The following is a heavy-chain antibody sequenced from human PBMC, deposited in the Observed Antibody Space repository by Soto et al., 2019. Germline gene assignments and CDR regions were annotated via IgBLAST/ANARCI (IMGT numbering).Heavy chain of an antibody. V-gene: IGHV3-30-3*01. D-gene: IGHD3-10*01. J-gene: IGHJ6*02. Sequence: QVQLVESGGGVVQPGRSLRLSCAASGFTFSSYAMHWVRQDPGKGLEWVAVMSYDGSNKYYADSVKGRFTISRDNSKNTLYLQMNSLRAEDTAVYYCARERVTMVRGVRGDYYYGMDVWGQGTTVTVSS. CDR2: MSYDGSNK. CDR3: ARERVTMVRGVRGDYYYGMDV. CDR1: GFTFSSYA.